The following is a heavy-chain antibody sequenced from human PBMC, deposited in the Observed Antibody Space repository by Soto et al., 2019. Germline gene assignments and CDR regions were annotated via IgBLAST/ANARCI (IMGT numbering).Heavy chain of an antibody. V-gene: IGHV1-2*02. CDR2: INPNSGAT. D-gene: IGHD3-9*01. Sequence: ASVKVSCKASGYTFIAYYIHWVRQAPGQGLEWMGWINPNSGATNYPQKFQGRVTMTRDRSITTAYMELSRLKSDDTALYFCERDAVYTIGNFDLWGQGTPVTVSS. J-gene: IGHJ4*02. CDR3: ERDAVYTIGNFDL. CDR1: GYTFIAYY.